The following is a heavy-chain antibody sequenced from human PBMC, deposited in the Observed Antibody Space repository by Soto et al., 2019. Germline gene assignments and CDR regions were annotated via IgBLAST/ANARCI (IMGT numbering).Heavy chain of an antibody. CDR2: ISYTGSNK. J-gene: IGHJ4*02. CDR3: AREAGSGWEVNFDY. D-gene: IGHD6-19*01. V-gene: IGHV3-30-3*01. CDR1: GFTFSSYA. Sequence: QVQLVESGGGGVQPGGSLRLSCAASGFTFSSYAMHWIRQAPGKGLEWVAVISYTGSNKYYADSVNGRFNIPRDNSKNTLYLQMNSLRAEDTAVYYCAREAGSGWEVNFDYWGQGTLVTVSS.